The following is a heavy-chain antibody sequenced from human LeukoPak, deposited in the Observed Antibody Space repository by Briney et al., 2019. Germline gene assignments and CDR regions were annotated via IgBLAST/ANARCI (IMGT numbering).Heavy chain of an antibody. CDR3: ARNANYYDSSGDFDY. J-gene: IGHJ4*02. V-gene: IGHV3-11*04. D-gene: IGHD3-22*01. CDR2: ISSSGSTI. CDR1: GFTFSDYY. Sequence: PGGSLRLSCAASGFTFSDYYMSWIRQAPGKGLEWVSYISSSGSTIYYADSVKGRFTISRDNAKNSLYLQMNSLRAEDTAVYYCARNANYYDSSGDFDYWGQGTLVTVSS.